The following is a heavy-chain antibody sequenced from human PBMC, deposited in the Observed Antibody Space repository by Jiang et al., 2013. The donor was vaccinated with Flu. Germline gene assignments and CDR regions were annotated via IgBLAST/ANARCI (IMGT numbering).Heavy chain of an antibody. D-gene: IGHD6-13*01. Sequence: LYYADSVKGRFTISRDNAKNSLYLQMNSLRAEDTAVYYCARDLRQQLVPGWFDPWGQGTLVTVSS. CDR2: L. V-gene: IGHV3-21*01. CDR3: ARDLRQQLVPGWFDP. J-gene: IGHJ5*02.